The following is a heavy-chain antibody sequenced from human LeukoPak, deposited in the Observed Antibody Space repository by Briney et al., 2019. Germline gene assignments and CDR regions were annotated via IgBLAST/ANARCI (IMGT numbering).Heavy chain of an antibody. Sequence: ASVKVSCKASGYTSTSYDINWVRQATGQGLEWMGWMNPNSGNTGYAQKFQGRVTMTRNTSISTAYMELSSLRSEDTAVYYCARAHPPDYGDFDYWGQGTLVTVSS. V-gene: IGHV1-8*01. D-gene: IGHD4-17*01. CDR3: ARAHPPDYGDFDY. CDR2: MNPNSGNT. CDR1: GYTSTSYD. J-gene: IGHJ4*02.